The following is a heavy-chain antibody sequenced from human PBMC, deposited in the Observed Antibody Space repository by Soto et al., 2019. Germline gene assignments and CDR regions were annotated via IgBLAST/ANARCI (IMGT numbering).Heavy chain of an antibody. J-gene: IGHJ3*02. V-gene: IGHV3-23*01. Sequence: EVQLLESGGGLVQPGGSLRLSCAASGFTFSSYAMSWVRQAPGKGLEWVSAISGSGGSTYYADSVKGRFIISRDNSKNTLYLQMNSLRAEDTAVYYCAKDPPDYDGSGYGYRDSETAKIFDIWGQGTMVTVSS. CDR3: AKDPPDYDGSGYGYRDSETAKIFDI. D-gene: IGHD3-22*01. CDR2: ISGSGGST. CDR1: GFTFSSYA.